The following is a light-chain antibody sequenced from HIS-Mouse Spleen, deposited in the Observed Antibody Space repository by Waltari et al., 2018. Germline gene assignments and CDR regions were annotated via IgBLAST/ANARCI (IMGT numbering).Light chain of an antibody. CDR1: NIGSKS. J-gene: IGLJ3*02. CDR2: DDS. V-gene: IGLV3-21*02. CDR3: QVWDSSSDHWV. Sequence: SYVLTQPPSVSVAPGQTARITCGGNNIGSKSVHWYQQKPGQAPVLVGYDDSDRASGVPGRFSGSNSGNTATLTISRVEAGDEADYYCQVWDSSSDHWVFGGGTKLTVL.